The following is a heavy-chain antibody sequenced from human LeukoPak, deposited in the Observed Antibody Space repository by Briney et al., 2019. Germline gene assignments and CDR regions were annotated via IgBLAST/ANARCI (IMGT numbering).Heavy chain of an antibody. Sequence: PSETLSLTCTVSGGSISLYYRNWIRQSPGKGLEWIAYISYTGGTYYNPSLRSRVTISIDTSENQFSLNLSSVTAADTAVYYCARGDRPFDYWGQGTLVTVSS. D-gene: IGHD1-14*01. CDR2: ISYTGGT. CDR3: ARGDRPFDY. CDR1: GGSISLYY. J-gene: IGHJ4*02. V-gene: IGHV4-59*01.